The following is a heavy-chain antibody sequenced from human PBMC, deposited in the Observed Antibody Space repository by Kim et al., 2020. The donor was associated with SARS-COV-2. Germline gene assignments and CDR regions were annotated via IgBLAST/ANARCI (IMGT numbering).Heavy chain of an antibody. CDR3: ARGSHSSVTPPGCFDY. Sequence: KLQGRVTMTTDTSTSTAYMELRSLRSDDTAVYYCARGSHSSVTPPGCFDYWGQGTLVTVSS. V-gene: IGHV1-18*01. D-gene: IGHD6-19*01. J-gene: IGHJ4*02.